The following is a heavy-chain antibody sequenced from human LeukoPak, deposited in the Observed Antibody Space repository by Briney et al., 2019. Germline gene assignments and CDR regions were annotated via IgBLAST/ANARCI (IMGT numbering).Heavy chain of an antibody. J-gene: IGHJ6*02. CDR2: IRYDGNIK. V-gene: IGHV3-30*02. CDR3: AKAVRGVIGMDV. CDR1: GFTFRSYN. D-gene: IGHD3-10*01. Sequence: PGGPLRLSCAPSGFTFRSYNRHWVRQPPGKGLEGGAFIRYDGNIKYFADSVKGRFTISRDSSKNTLYLQMDSLRPEDTALYYCAKAVRGVIGMDVWGQGTTVTVSS.